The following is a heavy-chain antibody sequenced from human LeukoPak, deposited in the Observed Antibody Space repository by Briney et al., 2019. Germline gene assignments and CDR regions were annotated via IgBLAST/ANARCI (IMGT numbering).Heavy chain of an antibody. V-gene: IGHV4-30-2*01. CDR1: GGSISSGGYY. Sequence: PSQTLSLTCTVSGGSISSGGYYWSWIRQPPGKGLEWIGYIYHSGSTYYNPSLKSRVTISVDRSKNQFSLKLSSVTAADTAVYYCARTLRFLEWLLSTPGAFDIWGQGTMVTVSS. CDR2: IYHSGST. CDR3: ARTLRFLEWLLSTPGAFDI. J-gene: IGHJ3*02. D-gene: IGHD3-3*01.